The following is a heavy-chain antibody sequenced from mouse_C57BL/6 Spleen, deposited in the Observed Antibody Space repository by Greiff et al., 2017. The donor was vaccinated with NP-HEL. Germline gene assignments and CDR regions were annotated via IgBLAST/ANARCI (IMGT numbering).Heavy chain of an antibody. Sequence: EVQLKQSGPELVKPGASVKISCKASGYTFTDYYMNWVKQSHGKSLEWIGDINPNNGGTSYNQKCKGKATLTVDKSSSTAYMELRSLTSEELAVYYCASDHGYYYWGQGTTLTVSS. CDR2: INPNNGGT. CDR1: GYTFTDYY. J-gene: IGHJ2*01. V-gene: IGHV1-26*01. D-gene: IGHD2-3*01. CDR3: ASDHGYYY.